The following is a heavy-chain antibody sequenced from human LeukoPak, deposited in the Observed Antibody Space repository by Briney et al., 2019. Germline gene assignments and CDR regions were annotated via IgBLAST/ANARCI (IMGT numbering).Heavy chain of an antibody. D-gene: IGHD3-9*01. J-gene: IGHJ4*02. CDR3: ARVEDYDILTGFDY. CDR1: GFTFSSFD. Sequence: PGGSLRLSCAASGFTFSSFDMNWVRQAPGKGLEWVSNIKQDGGEKYSVDSVKGRFTISRDNAKNSLYLQMNSLRAEYTAVYYCARVEDYDILTGFDYWGQGTLVTVSS. V-gene: IGHV3-7*01. CDR2: IKQDGGEK.